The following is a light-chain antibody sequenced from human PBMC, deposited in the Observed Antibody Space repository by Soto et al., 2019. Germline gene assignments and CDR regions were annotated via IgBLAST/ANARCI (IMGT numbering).Light chain of an antibody. CDR1: QSVSSY. CDR3: QQRSNWLT. J-gene: IGKJ4*01. CDR2: GAS. Sequence: EIVLTQSPATLSLSPGERATLSCRASQSVSSYLAWYQQKPGQAPRLLIYGASTRATGIPARFSGSGSGTDFTLTISSPEPEDFAVYYCQQRSNWLTFGGGTKVDIK. V-gene: IGKV3-11*01.